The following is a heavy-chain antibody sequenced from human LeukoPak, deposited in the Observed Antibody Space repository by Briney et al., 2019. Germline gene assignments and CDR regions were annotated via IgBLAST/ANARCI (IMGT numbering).Heavy chain of an antibody. D-gene: IGHD6-13*01. Sequence: SETLSLTCTVSGVTISSYNWSWLRQAPGKGLEWMGYINCSRRGNYNPSLENGVIISVDTFKKQFSLKLSSVTAADTAVYYCARRLAAAGRNWFDPWGQGTLVTVSS. J-gene: IGHJ5*02. CDR1: GVTISSYN. CDR2: INCSRRG. V-gene: IGHV4-59*08. CDR3: ARRLAAAGRNWFDP.